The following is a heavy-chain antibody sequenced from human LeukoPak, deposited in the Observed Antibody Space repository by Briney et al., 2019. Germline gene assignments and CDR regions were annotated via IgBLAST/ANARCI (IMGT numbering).Heavy chain of an antibody. CDR2: FDPEDGET. D-gene: IGHD6-19*01. Sequence: GASVKVSCKVSGYTLTELSMHWVRQAPGKGLEWMGGFDPEDGETIYAQKFQGRVTMTEDTSTDTAYMELSSLRSEDTAVYYCATGGQWLGTLDYWGQGTLVTVSS. V-gene: IGHV1-24*01. CDR3: ATGGQWLGTLDY. CDR1: GYTLTELS. J-gene: IGHJ4*02.